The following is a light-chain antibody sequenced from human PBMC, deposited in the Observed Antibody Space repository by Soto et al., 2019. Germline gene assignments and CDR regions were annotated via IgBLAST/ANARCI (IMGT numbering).Light chain of an antibody. CDR1: QSVSSD. V-gene: IGKV3-15*01. Sequence: EIVMTQSPATLSVSPGERATLSCRASQSVSSDLAWYQQKPGQAPRLLIYDASTRATGIPANFSGSGSGTEFTLTISSLQSEDLADYYCQQYSKWPLTLGGGTKVEIK. CDR2: DAS. J-gene: IGKJ4*01. CDR3: QQYSKWPLT.